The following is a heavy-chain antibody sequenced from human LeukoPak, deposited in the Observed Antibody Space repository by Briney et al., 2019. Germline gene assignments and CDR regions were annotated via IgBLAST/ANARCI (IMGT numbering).Heavy chain of an antibody. D-gene: IGHD1-26*01. Sequence: GASVKVSCKASGYTFTSYDINWVRQATGQGLEWMGWMNPNSGNTGYAQKFQGRVTMTEDTSTDTAYMELSSLRSEDTAVYYCATDPPRSYRYAFDIWGQGTMVTVSS. CDR1: GYTFTSYD. CDR3: ATDPPRSYRYAFDI. V-gene: IGHV1-8*01. J-gene: IGHJ3*02. CDR2: MNPNSGNT.